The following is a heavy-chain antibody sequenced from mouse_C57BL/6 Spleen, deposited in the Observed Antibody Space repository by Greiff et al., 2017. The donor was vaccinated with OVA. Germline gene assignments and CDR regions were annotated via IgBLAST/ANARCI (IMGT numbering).Heavy chain of an antibody. D-gene: IGHD2-1*01. CDR3: ARDPIYYGNYFTAMDY. Sequence: QVQLKQPGAELVKPGASVKLSCKASGYTFTSYWMHWVKQRPGQGLEWIGMIHPNSGSTNYNEKFKSKATLTVDKSSSTAYMQLRSLTSEDSAVYDGARDPIYYGNYFTAMDYWGQGTSVTVSS. J-gene: IGHJ4*01. V-gene: IGHV1-64*01. CDR2: IHPNSGST. CDR1: GYTFTSYW.